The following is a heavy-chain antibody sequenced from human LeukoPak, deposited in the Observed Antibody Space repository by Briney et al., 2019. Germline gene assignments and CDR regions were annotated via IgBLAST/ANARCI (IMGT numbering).Heavy chain of an antibody. D-gene: IGHD4-17*01. V-gene: IGHV3-33*01. J-gene: IGHJ4*02. CDR2: IRFDGNNK. CDR3: ARDRGKGAYADY. CDR1: GFTFSTYG. Sequence: PGRSLRLSCEASGFTFSTYGMHWVRQAPGKGLEWVAVIRFDGNNKYYADSVKGRFTISRDNSKNTLYLQVNSLRAEDTAVYYCARDRGKGAYADYWGQGTLVTAS.